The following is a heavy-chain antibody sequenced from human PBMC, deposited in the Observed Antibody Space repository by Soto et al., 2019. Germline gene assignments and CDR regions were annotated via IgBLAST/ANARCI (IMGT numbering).Heavy chain of an antibody. CDR1: GYTFTDYY. CDR2: INPQSGGT. D-gene: IGHD6-19*01. Sequence: QVQLVQSGAEVKNPGASVKVSCRTSGYTFTDYYLHWVRQAPGQGLEWMGWINPQSGGTNYAQRFRDWVTLTRDSSISTAYMELGRLKSDSTAVYYCARVPNFFGYSSPTPAYHFDYWGQGTLVTVSS. CDR3: ARVPNFFGYSSPTPAYHFDY. J-gene: IGHJ4*02. V-gene: IGHV1-2*04.